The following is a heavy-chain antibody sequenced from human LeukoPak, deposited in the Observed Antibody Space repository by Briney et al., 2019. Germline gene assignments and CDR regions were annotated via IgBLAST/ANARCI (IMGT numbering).Heavy chain of an antibody. D-gene: IGHD2-15*01. J-gene: IGHJ6*02. CDR2: IYYSGST. Sequence: PSQTLSLTCTVSGGSISSGDYYWSWIRQPPGKGLEWIGYIYYSGSTYYNPSLKSRVTISVDTSKNQFSLKLSSVTAADTAVYYCASTYCSGGSCYSPRYYGMDVWGQGTTVTVSS. CDR1: GGSISSGDYY. V-gene: IGHV4-30-4*01. CDR3: ASTYCSGGSCYSPRYYGMDV.